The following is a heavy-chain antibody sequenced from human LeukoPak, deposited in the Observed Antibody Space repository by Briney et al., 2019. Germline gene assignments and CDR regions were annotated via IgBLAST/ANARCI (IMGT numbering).Heavy chain of an antibody. CDR1: GFTFSSYA. Sequence: GGSLRLSCAASGFTFSSYAMTWVRQAPGKGLEWVSAISGSGGSTYYADSVKGRFTISRDNSKNTLYLQMNSLRAEDTAVYYCAKDVDSSSWDYYGMDAWGKGTTVTVSS. J-gene: IGHJ6*04. D-gene: IGHD6-13*01. CDR2: ISGSGGST. V-gene: IGHV3-23*01. CDR3: AKDVDSSSWDYYGMDA.